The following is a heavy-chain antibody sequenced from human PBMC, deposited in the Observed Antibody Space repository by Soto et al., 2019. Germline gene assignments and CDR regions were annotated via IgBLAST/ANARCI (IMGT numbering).Heavy chain of an antibody. Sequence: GGSLRLSCVASGITFGIRAMRWVRQAPGEGLEWVSSITDTGGDTKYADSVRGRFTISRDNSKHTLYLLMSRLRAEDSALYFCARGSEESYPGSRIFDLWGRGTLVTVSS. J-gene: IGHJ4*02. CDR3: ARGSEESYPGSRIFDL. CDR2: ITDTGGDT. D-gene: IGHD3-10*01. V-gene: IGHV3-23*01. CDR1: GITFGIRA.